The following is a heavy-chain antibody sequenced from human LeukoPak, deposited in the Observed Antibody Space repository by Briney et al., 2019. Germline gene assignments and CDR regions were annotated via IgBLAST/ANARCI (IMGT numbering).Heavy chain of an antibody. V-gene: IGHV4-39*01. CDR1: GGSISSSSYY. D-gene: IGHD6-13*01. CDR3: ARHVSGDSSSWYDRSSWFDP. J-gene: IGHJ5*02. Sequence: NPSETLSLTCIVSGGSISSSSYYWGWIRQPPGKGLEWIGSIYYSGSTYYNPSLKSRVAISVDTSKNQFSLKLSSVTAADTAVYYCARHVSGDSSSWYDRSSWFDPWGQGTLVTVSS. CDR2: IYYSGST.